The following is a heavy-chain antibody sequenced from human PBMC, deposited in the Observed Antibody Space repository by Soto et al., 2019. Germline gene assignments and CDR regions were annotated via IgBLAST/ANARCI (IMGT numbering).Heavy chain of an antibody. CDR3: ARPGGGRIAAALDWFDP. Sequence: QLQLQESGPGLVKPSETLSLTCTVSGGSISSSSYYWGWIRQPPGKGLEWIGSIYYSGSTYYNPSLKSRVTISVDTSKNQYSRKLSSVTAADTAVYYCARPGGGRIAAALDWFDPWGQGTLVTVSS. CDR1: GGSISSSSYY. J-gene: IGHJ5*02. CDR2: IYYSGST. V-gene: IGHV4-39*01. D-gene: IGHD6-13*01.